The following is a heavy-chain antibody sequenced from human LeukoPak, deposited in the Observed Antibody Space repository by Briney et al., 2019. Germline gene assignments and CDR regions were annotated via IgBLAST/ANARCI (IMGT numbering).Heavy chain of an antibody. CDR3: ATDFHYYGSGSYYKTDY. J-gene: IGHJ4*02. D-gene: IGHD3-10*01. V-gene: IGHV1-18*01. CDR1: GYTFTSYG. CDR2: ISAYNGNT. Sequence: ASVKVSCKASGYTFTSYGISWVRQAPGQGLEWMGWISAYNGNTNYAQKFQGRVTMTEDTSTDTAYMELSSLRSEDTAVYYCATDFHYYGSGSYYKTDYWGQGTLVAVSS.